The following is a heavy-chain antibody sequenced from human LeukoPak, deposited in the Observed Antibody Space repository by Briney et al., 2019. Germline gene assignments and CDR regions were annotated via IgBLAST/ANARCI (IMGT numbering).Heavy chain of an antibody. CDR3: AKQGEVPAAMQGHWFDP. J-gene: IGHJ5*02. CDR1: GFTFSSYA. Sequence: GGSLRLSCAASGFTFSSYAMSWVRQAPGKGQEGVSAISGSGGSTYYADSVKGRFTISRDNSKNTLYLQMNSLRAEDTAVYYCAKQGEVPAAMQGHWFDPWGQGTLVTVSS. CDR2: ISGSGGST. V-gene: IGHV3-23*01. D-gene: IGHD2-2*01.